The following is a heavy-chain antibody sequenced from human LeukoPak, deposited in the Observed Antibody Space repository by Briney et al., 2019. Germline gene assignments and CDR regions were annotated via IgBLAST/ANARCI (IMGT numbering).Heavy chain of an antibody. CDR3: ARTANFAAGYYIDY. Sequence: GRPLRLSCAASGFTFSSYTMNWVRQAPGKGLEWVSSISGSSRHKYYADSVKGRFTISRDNAKNSLYLQMNSLRAEDTAVYYCARTANFAAGYYIDYWGQGTLVTVSS. D-gene: IGHD6-13*01. V-gene: IGHV3-21*01. J-gene: IGHJ4*02. CDR1: GFTFSSYT. CDR2: ISGSSRHK.